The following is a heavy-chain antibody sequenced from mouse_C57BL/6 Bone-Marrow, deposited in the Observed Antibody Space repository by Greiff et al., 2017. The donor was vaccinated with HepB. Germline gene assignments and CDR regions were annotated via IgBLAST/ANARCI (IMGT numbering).Heavy chain of an antibody. V-gene: IGHV10-1*01. D-gene: IGHD1-1*01. CDR3: VRQHYYGSSFDWYFDV. Sequence: EADGGLVQPKGSLKLSCAASGFSFNTYAMNWVRQAPGQGLEWVARIRSKSNNYATYYADSVKDRFTISRDDSESMLYLQMNNLKTEDTAMYYCVRQHYYGSSFDWYFDVWGTGTTVTVSS. CDR2: IRSKSNNYAT. CDR1: GFSFNTYA. J-gene: IGHJ1*03.